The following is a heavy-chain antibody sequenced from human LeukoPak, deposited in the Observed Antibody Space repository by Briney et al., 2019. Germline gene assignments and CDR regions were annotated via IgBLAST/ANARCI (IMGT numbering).Heavy chain of an antibody. Sequence: SETLSLTCTVSGGSISSGGYYWSWIRQPPGKGLEWIGYIYHSGSTYYNPSLKSRVTISVDRSKNQFSLKLSSVTAADTAVHYCARDRGYGDYPPLVAYYYYMDVWGKGTTVTVSS. J-gene: IGHJ6*03. V-gene: IGHV4-30-2*01. CDR1: GGSISSGGYY. D-gene: IGHD4-17*01. CDR2: IYHSGST. CDR3: ARDRGYGDYPPLVAYYYYMDV.